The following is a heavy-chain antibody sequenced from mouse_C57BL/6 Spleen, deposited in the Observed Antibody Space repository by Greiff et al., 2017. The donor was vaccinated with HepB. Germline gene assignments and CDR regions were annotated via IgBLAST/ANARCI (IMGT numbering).Heavy chain of an antibody. J-gene: IGHJ4*01. CDR1: GYTFTSYW. CDR3: ARYPCRGLGAMDY. V-gene: IGHV1-61*01. CDR2: IYPSDSET. D-gene: IGHD3-1*01. Sequence: QVQLQQPGAELVRPGSSVKLSCKASGYTFTSYWMDWVKQRPGQGLEWIGNIYPSDSETHYNQKFKDKATLTVDKSSSTAYMQLSSLTSEDSAVYYCARYPCRGLGAMDYWGQGTSVTVSS.